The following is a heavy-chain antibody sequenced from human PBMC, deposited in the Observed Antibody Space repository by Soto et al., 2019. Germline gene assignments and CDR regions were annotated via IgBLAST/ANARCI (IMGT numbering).Heavy chain of an antibody. D-gene: IGHD5-18*01. J-gene: IGHJ4*02. CDR2: IYYSGST. V-gene: IGHV4-31*03. CDR3: ARDVANFLDRAMGLDY. Sequence: QVQLQESGPGLVKPSQTLSLTCTVSGGSISSGGYYWGWIGPHPGQGMEWIGYIYYSGSTYYNPSLKSRVTISADKSKNHVSLKLSSVTAADTAVYYCARDVANFLDRAMGLDYWGQGTLVTVSS. CDR1: GGSISSGGYY.